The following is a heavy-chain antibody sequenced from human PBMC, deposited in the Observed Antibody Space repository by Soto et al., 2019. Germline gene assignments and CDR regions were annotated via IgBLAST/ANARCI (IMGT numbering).Heavy chain of an antibody. D-gene: IGHD3-22*01. Sequence: PVGSLRLSCVASGFTFSNYAMHWVRQAPGKGLVWVAVISYDGNNNYYADSVKGRFTISRDNSKNTLYLQMNSLRAEDTAVYYCASDYYDSSGYYNGDLHFDNWGQGTLVTVS. CDR3: ASDYYDSSGYYNGDLHFDN. V-gene: IGHV3-30-3*01. J-gene: IGHJ4*02. CDR2: ISYDGNNN. CDR1: GFTFSNYA.